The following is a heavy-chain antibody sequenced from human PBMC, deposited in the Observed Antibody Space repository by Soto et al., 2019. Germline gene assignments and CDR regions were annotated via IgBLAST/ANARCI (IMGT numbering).Heavy chain of an antibody. CDR3: ARDWGPHYMDV. CDR1: GYTFSSYA. Sequence: GASVKVSCKASGYTFSSYAINWVRQAPGQGLEWMGWISAYDGSTNYAQKLQGRVTMTTDTSTTTAYVELRSLRFDDTAVYYCARDWGPHYMDVWGKGTTVTVSS. D-gene: IGHD3-16*01. V-gene: IGHV1-18*01. CDR2: ISAYDGST. J-gene: IGHJ6*03.